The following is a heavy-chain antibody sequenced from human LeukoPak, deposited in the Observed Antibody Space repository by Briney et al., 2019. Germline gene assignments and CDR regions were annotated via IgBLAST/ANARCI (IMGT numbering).Heavy chain of an antibody. CDR3: AKRGVVIRVILVGFHKEAYYFDS. Sequence: GGSLRLSCAASGFTFSSFAMSWVRQTPGKGLEWVSGISDSGGYTYYADSVKGRFTISRDNPKNTLYLQMNSLRVEDTAVYFCAKRGVVIRVILVGFHKEAYYFDSWGQGALVTVSS. CDR2: ISDSGGYT. V-gene: IGHV3-23*01. J-gene: IGHJ4*02. CDR1: GFTFSSFA. D-gene: IGHD3-22*01.